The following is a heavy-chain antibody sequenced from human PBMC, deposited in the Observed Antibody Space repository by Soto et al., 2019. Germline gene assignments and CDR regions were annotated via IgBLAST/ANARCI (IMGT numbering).Heavy chain of an antibody. Sequence: GSLRLSCAASGFTFSSYAMSWVRQAPGKGLEWVSAISGSGGSTYYADSVKGRFTISRDNSKNTLYLQMNSLRAEDTAVYYCAKESHLVVAVAPSFDYWGQGTLVTVSS. V-gene: IGHV3-23*01. CDR3: AKESHLVVAVAPSFDY. CDR1: GFTFSSYA. D-gene: IGHD2-15*01. CDR2: ISGSGGST. J-gene: IGHJ4*02.